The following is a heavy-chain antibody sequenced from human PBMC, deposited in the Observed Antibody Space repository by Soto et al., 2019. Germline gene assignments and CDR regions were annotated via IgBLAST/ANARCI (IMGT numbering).Heavy chain of an antibody. D-gene: IGHD3-10*01. CDR3: AGSGSSPYYYYYGTDV. CDR2: IYYSGST. CDR1: GGSISSYC. V-gene: IGHV4-59*01. Sequence: PSETLSLTCTVSGGSISSYCWSWIRQPPGKGLEWIGYIYYSGSTNYNPSLKSRVTISVDTSKNQFSLKLSSVTAADTAVYYCAGSGSSPYYYYYGTDVWGQGTTVT. J-gene: IGHJ6*02.